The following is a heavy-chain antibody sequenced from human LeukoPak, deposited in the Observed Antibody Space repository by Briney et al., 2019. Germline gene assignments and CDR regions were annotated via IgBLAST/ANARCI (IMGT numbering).Heavy chain of an antibody. V-gene: IGHV6-1*01. CDR1: GDSVSSNSAA. J-gene: IGHJ3*02. Sequence: SQTLSLTCAISGDSVSSNSAAWNWIRQSPSRGLEWLGRTYHRSKWFNNYAVSVKSRITINPDTSKNQFSLQLNSVTPEDTAVYYCAREFEQQLAYDAFDIWGQGTMVTVSS. CDR2: TYHRSKWFN. CDR3: AREFEQQLAYDAFDI. D-gene: IGHD6-13*01.